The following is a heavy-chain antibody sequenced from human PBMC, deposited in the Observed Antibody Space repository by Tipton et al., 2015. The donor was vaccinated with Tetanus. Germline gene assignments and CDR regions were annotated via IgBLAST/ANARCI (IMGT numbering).Heavy chain of an antibody. CDR1: GILLTGYY. CDR3: ARGGGSDAFDF. D-gene: IGHD3-16*01. Sequence: TLSLTCDVHGILLTGYYWSWIRQPPGKGLEWIGQIHYSGRTDYNPSLKSRLTMSIDTSKKQNSLQLSSVTAADTAVYYCARGGGSDAFDFWGQGTMVTVSS. V-gene: IGHV4-34*01. J-gene: IGHJ3*01. CDR2: IHYSGRT.